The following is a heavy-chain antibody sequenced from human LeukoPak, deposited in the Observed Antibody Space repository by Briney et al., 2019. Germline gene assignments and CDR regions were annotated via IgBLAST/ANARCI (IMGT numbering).Heavy chain of an antibody. CDR2: IKTDGSLV. V-gene: IGHV3-7*01. CDR3: ARDLNWETY. CDR1: GFTFSNYW. J-gene: IGHJ4*02. D-gene: IGHD7-27*01. Sequence: GGSLRLSCVASGFTFSNYWMTWVRQAPGKGLEWVANIKTDGSLVYYVDSVKGRFTISRDNAKNSLYLQMNSLRAEDTAVYYCARDLNWETYWGQGTLVSVSS.